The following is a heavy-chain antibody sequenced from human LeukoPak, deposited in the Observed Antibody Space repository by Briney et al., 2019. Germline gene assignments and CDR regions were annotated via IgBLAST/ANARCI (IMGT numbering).Heavy chain of an antibody. V-gene: IGHV3-23*01. CDR2: VSGSGDTT. D-gene: IGHD3-10*01. Sequence: GGSLRLSCAASGFTFNTYAMSWVRQAPGRGLEWVSTVSGSGDTTYYADSVRGRFTISRDNSKNTLYLQMNSLRAEDTAVYYCAKDAGSGSPDYFDYWVQGTLVTVSS. J-gene: IGHJ4*02. CDR3: AKDAGSGSPDYFDY. CDR1: GFTFNTYA.